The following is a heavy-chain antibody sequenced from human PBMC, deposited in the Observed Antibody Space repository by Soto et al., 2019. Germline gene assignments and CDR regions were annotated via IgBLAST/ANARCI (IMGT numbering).Heavy chain of an antibody. D-gene: IGHD3-22*01. Sequence: RLSCADSGFTFSNAWMSWVRQAPGKGLEWVGRIKSKTDGGTTDYAAPVKGRFTISRDDSKNTPYLQMNSLKTEDTAVYYCTTTYDSCCYYYVDYYYYGLDVWGPGTTFTV. V-gene: IGHV3-15*01. J-gene: IGHJ6*02. CDR1: GFTFSNAW. CDR3: TTTYDSCCYYYVDYYYYGLDV. CDR2: IKSKTDGGTT.